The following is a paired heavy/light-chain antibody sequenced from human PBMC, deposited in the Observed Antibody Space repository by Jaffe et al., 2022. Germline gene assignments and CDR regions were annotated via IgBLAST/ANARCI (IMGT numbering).Heavy chain of an antibody. CDR3: AKVGYDIVTGYQYYLDN. J-gene: IGHJ4*02. D-gene: IGHD3-9*01. CDR1: GFTFSNYG. CDR2: ISGTGVGT. V-gene: IGHV3-23*01. Sequence: EVQLLESGGGLVQPGGSQRLSCAASGFTFSNYGMSWVRQAPGKGLEWVSGISGTGVGTYYIDSVKGRFSISRDNSKNTVYLQMNSLRVEDTAVYYCAKVGYDIVTGYQYYLDNWGQGTLVTVSS.
Light chain of an antibody. CDR2: GAS. V-gene: IGKV3-20*01. J-gene: IGKJ2*01. CDR3: QQYGTSSST. Sequence: EVVLTQSPGTLSLSPGERATLSCRASQSVSSNYLAWYQQKPGQAPRLLINGASNRATGIPDRFSGSGSGTDFTLTISRLEPEDFAVYFCQQYGTSSSTFGQGTKLEIK. CDR1: QSVSSNY.